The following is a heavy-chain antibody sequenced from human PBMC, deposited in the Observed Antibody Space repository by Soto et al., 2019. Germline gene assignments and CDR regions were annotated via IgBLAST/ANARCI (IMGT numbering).Heavy chain of an antibody. D-gene: IGHD2-2*01. CDR1: GYTFTSYG. CDR2: ISAHNGNT. CDR3: ARDQEGYCSSTSCWFDP. Sequence: QVQLVQSGAEVKKPGASVKVSFKASGYTFTSYGISWVRQAPGQWLEWMGWISAHNGNTNYAQKLQGRVTMTTDTATSTAYQELRSLRSDDTAVYYCARDQEGYCSSTSCWFDPWGQGTLVTVSS. J-gene: IGHJ5*02. V-gene: IGHV1-18*01.